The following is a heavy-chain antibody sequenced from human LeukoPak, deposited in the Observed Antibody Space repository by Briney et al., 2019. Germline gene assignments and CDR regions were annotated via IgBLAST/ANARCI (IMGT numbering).Heavy chain of an antibody. CDR2: ISGGGGTT. J-gene: IGHJ4*02. D-gene: IGHD3-10*01. Sequence: GGSLRLSCAASGFTFGSYAMSWVRQAPGKGLQWVSFISGGGGTTYNADSVKGRFTVSRDNSKNTLYLQMSSLRAEDTAVYYCAKAEGSGNQPFDYWGQGTLVTVSS. CDR1: GFTFGSYA. CDR3: AKAEGSGNQPFDY. V-gene: IGHV3-23*01.